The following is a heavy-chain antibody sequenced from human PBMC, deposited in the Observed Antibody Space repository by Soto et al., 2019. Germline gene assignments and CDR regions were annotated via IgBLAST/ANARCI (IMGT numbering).Heavy chain of an antibody. Sequence: EVQLVESGGGLVQPGGSLRVSCAASGFTFTSYWMSWVRQVPGKGLEWVANIKEDGSAKYYLDSVKGRFTISRDNAKNSLYLQMSSLRAEDAAVYYCAREDFYRFDYWGQGNLVTVSS. CDR2: IKEDGSAK. V-gene: IGHV3-7*01. J-gene: IGHJ4*02. CDR1: GFTFTSYW. CDR3: AREDFYRFDY.